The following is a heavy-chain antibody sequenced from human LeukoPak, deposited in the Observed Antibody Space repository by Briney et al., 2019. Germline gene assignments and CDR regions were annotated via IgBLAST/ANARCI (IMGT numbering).Heavy chain of an antibody. D-gene: IGHD4-17*01. V-gene: IGHV1-2*02. Sequence: ASVKVSCKASGYTFTNYYIHWVRQAPGQGLEWMGWINPNSGGTNYAQKFQGRVTMTRDTSISTAYMELSRLRSDDTAVYYCARGPPTVTTWFDPWGQGTLVTVPS. CDR2: INPNSGGT. CDR1: GYTFTNYY. J-gene: IGHJ5*02. CDR3: ARGPPTVTTWFDP.